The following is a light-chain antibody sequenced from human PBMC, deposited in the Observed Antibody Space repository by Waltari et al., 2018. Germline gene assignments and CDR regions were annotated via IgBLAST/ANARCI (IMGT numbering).Light chain of an antibody. CDR2: WAS. CDR3: QQYYSTPT. V-gene: IGKV4-1*01. CDR1: QSVVYSSNNRNY. Sequence: DIVMTQSPDSLAVSLGERATINCKSSQSVVYSSNNRNYLTWYQQKPGQPPKLLIYWASTRESGVPDRFIGSGSGTDFTLTISSLQAEDVAVYYCQQYYSTPTFGQGTKVEIK. J-gene: IGKJ1*01.